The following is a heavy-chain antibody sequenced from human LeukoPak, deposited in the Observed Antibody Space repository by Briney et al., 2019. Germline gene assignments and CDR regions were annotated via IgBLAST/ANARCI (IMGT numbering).Heavy chain of an antibody. Sequence: ASVKVSCKASGYTFNGYYLHWVRQAPGQGLEWMGWINPNSGVTKFAQQFQGRVTMTWDTSVSTAYMELSRLTSDDTAMYYCARFGVVTNDAFDIWGQGAMVTISS. V-gene: IGHV1-2*02. D-gene: IGHD3-3*01. CDR3: ARFGVVTNDAFDI. CDR2: INPNSGVT. J-gene: IGHJ3*02. CDR1: GYTFNGYY.